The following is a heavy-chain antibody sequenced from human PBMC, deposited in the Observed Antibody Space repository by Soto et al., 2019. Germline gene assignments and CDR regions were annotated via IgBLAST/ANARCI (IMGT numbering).Heavy chain of an antibody. J-gene: IGHJ1*01. CDR2: IHYSGST. D-gene: IGHD4-17*01. Sequence: QVQLQESAPGLVKPSQTLSLTSTVSGGSTSSGDYYWSWIRQHPGKGLEWIGYIHYSGSTSYNPSIKSRVSIAVETSESQSAPKLSSVTAVDTAGYCCASAVNTGLAACWGQGTRVTVSS. V-gene: IGHV4-30-4*01. CDR1: GGSTSSGDYY. CDR3: ASAVNTGLAAC.